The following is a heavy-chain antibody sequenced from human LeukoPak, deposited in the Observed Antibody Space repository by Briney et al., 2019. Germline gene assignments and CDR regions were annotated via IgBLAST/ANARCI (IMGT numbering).Heavy chain of an antibody. CDR2: IEPNSGGT. CDR1: GYTFTGHY. D-gene: IGHD7-27*01. Sequence: ASVKVSCKASGYTFTGHYMHWIRQAPGHGLEWMGWIEPNSGGTHFAQKFQGRLTISRDTSISTAYMELSRLSSDDTAIYYCARDENWGPDYWGQGTLVTVSS. CDR3: ARDENWGPDY. J-gene: IGHJ4*02. V-gene: IGHV1-2*02.